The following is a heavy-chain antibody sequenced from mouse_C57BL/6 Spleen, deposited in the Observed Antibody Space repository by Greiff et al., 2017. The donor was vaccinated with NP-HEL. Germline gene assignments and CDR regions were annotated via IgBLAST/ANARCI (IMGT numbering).Heavy chain of an antibody. Sequence: VQLQQSGAELAKPGASVKLSCKASAYTFTSYWMHWVKQRPGQGLEWIGYINPSSGYTKYNQKFKDKATLTADKSSSTAYMQRSSLTYEDSAVYDTAWGRNGYDGGGYAMDYWGQGTSVNDAS. CDR1: AYTFTSYW. V-gene: IGHV1-7*01. J-gene: IGHJ4*01. D-gene: IGHD2-2*01. CDR3: AWGRNGYDGGGYAMDY. CDR2: INPSSGYT.